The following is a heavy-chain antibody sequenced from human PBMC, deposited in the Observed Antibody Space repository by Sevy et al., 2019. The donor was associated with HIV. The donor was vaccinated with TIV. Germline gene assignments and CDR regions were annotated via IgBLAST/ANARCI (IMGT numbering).Heavy chain of an antibody. Sequence: GGSLRLSCAASGFTFSSYGMHWVRQAPGKGLEWVAVISYDGSNKYCADSVKGRFTISRDNSKNTLYLQMNSLRAEDTAVYYCARAITVTTLGGMDVWGQGTTVTVSS. J-gene: IGHJ6*02. V-gene: IGHV3-30*03. CDR3: ARAITVTTLGGMDV. CDR1: GFTFSSYG. CDR2: ISYDGSNK. D-gene: IGHD4-17*01.